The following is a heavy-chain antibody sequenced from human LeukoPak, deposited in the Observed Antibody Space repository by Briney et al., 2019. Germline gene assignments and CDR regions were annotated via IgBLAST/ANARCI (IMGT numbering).Heavy chain of an antibody. D-gene: IGHD2-15*01. J-gene: IGHJ6*02. V-gene: IGHV1-18*01. CDR3: ARALPPNCSGGSWYSVYYYYGMDV. Sequence: ASVKVSCKASGYTFTSYGISWVRQAPGQGLEWMGWISAYNGNTNYAQKLQGRVTMTTDTSTSTAYMELRSLRSEDTAVYYCARALPPNCSGGSWYSVYYYYGMDVWGQGTTATVSS. CDR2: ISAYNGNT. CDR1: GYTFTSYG.